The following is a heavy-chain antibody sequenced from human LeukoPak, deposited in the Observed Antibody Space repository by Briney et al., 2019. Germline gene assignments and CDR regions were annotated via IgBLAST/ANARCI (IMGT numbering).Heavy chain of an antibody. J-gene: IGHJ4*02. V-gene: IGHV2-5*02. Sequence: SXXTLMNPTPALTLTCTFSGLSLSTSGVGVGWIRQPPGKAPEWLALIYWDDDKRYSPSLKSMVSITKDTSKNQVVLTMTNMDPVDTATYYCARSYGYFDYWGQGTLVTVSS. CDR1: GLSLSTSGVG. D-gene: IGHD3-10*01. CDR2: IYWDDDK. CDR3: ARSYGYFDY.